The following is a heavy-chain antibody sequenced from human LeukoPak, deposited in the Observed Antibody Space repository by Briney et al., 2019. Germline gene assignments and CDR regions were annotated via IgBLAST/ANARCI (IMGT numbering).Heavy chain of an antibody. Sequence: PGGSLRLSCASSGFTVSSNYMSWVRQAPGKGLEWVSVIYSGGSTYYADSVKGRFTISRDNSKNTLYLQMNGLRAEDTAVYYCARDPYYYDSSGYPGGNAFATTGQGTMVTVSS. J-gene: IGHJ3*02. CDR3: ARDPYYYDSSGYPGGNAFAT. D-gene: IGHD3-22*01. CDR2: IYSGGST. CDR1: GFTVSSNY. V-gene: IGHV3-53*01.